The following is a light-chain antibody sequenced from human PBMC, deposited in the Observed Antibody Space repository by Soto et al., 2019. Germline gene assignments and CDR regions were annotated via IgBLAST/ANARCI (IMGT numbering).Light chain of an antibody. Sequence: DIQLTQSPSFLSASVGDRATITCRASQGISSYLAWYQQKPGKAPKLLIYAASTLQSGVPSRFSGSGSGTEFTLTISSLQPEDFATYYCQQLNSYPRVTFGPGTKVDIK. CDR1: QGISSY. CDR3: QQLNSYPRVT. CDR2: AAS. V-gene: IGKV1-9*01. J-gene: IGKJ3*01.